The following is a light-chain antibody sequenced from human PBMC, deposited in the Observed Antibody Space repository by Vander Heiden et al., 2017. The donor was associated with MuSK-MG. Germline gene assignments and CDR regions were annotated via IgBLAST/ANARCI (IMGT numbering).Light chain of an antibody. J-gene: IGKJ4*01. CDR1: QSVLYSSNNKNY. CDR2: GAS. CDR3: QQDNSTPFT. Sequence: DIVMTQSPDSLAVSMGERATINCKSSQSVLYSSNNKNYLAWYQQKPGQPPKLLIYGASTREYGVPDRFSGSGSGTDFTLTISSLQAEDVAVYYCQQDNSTPFTFGGGTKVDIK. V-gene: IGKV4-1*01.